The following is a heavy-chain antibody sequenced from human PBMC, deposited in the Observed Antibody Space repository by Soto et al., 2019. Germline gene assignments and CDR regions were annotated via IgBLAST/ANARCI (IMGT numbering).Heavy chain of an antibody. CDR3: ARNGYYYDSSGYQKTVAFDI. V-gene: IGHV4-39*01. Sequence: SETLSLTCTVSGGSISSSSYYWGWIRQPPGKGLEWIGSIYYSGSTYYNPSLKSRVTISVDTSKNQFSLKLSSVTAADTAVYYCARNGYYYDSSGYQKTVAFDIWGQGTMVTVSS. CDR1: GGSISSSSYY. J-gene: IGHJ3*02. CDR2: IYYSGST. D-gene: IGHD3-22*01.